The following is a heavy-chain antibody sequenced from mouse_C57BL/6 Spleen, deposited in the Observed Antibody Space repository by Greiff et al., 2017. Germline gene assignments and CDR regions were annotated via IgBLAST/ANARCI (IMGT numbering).Heavy chain of an antibody. CDR2: ISGGGGNT. D-gene: IGHD3-2*02. CDR1: GFTFSSYT. Sequence: EVMLVESGGGLVKPGGSLKLSCAASGFTFSSYTMSWVRQTPEERLEWVATISGGGGNTYYPDSVKGRFTISRDNAKNTLYLQMSSLRSEDTALYYCARQARSQAPFAYWGQGTLVTVSA. J-gene: IGHJ3*01. V-gene: IGHV5-9*01. CDR3: ARQARSQAPFAY.